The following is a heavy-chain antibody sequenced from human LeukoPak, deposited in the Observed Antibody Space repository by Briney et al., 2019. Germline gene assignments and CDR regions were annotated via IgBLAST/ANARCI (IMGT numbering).Heavy chain of an antibody. CDR3: AKDPYDYGDYLPDY. V-gene: IGHV3-30*18. D-gene: IGHD4-17*01. J-gene: IGHJ4*02. Sequence: GGSLRLSCAASGFTFSSYGMHWVRQAPDKGLEWVAVISYDGSNKYYADSVKGRFTISRDNSKNTLYLQMNSLRAEDTAVYYCAKDPYDYGDYLPDYWGQGTLVTVSS. CDR1: GFTFSSYG. CDR2: ISYDGSNK.